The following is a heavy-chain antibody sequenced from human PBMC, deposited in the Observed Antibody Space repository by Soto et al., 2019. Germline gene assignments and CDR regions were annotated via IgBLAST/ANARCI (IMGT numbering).Heavy chain of an antibody. Sequence: ASVKVSCKASGGTFSSYTISWVRQAPGQGLEWMGWINPNSGGTNYAQKFQGWVTMTRDTSISTAYMELSRLRSDDTAVYYCARAPYVVPAAGKWFDPWGQGTLVTVSS. CDR3: ARAPYVVPAAGKWFDP. V-gene: IGHV1-2*04. D-gene: IGHD2-2*01. CDR2: INPNSGGT. J-gene: IGHJ5*02. CDR1: GGTFSSYT.